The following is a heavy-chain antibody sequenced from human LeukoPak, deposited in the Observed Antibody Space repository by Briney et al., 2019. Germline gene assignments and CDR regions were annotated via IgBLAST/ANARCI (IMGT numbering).Heavy chain of an antibody. D-gene: IGHD6-19*01. Sequence: GGSLRLSCAASGFNVSNNFMSWVRQAPGKGLHWVSVVYSGGSTLYADSVKGRFTISRDNSKSTLLLQMNSLRAEDTAVYYCAKVRWDNSGWYYLDSWGQGTLVTVSS. J-gene: IGHJ4*02. CDR3: AKVRWDNSGWYYLDS. V-gene: IGHV3-53*05. CDR1: GFNVSNNF. CDR2: VYSGGST.